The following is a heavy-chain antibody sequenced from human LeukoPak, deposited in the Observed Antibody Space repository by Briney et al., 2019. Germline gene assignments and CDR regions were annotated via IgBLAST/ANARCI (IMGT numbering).Heavy chain of an antibody. Sequence: SETLSLTCAVYGGSFSGYYWSWIRQPPGKGLEWIGEINHSGSTNYNPSLKSRVTISVDTSKNQFSLKLSSVTAADTAVYYCARGSRNLLWGQGTLVTVSS. V-gene: IGHV4-34*01. D-gene: IGHD1-14*01. CDR3: ARGSRNLL. CDR2: INHSGST. CDR1: GGSFSGYY. J-gene: IGHJ4*02.